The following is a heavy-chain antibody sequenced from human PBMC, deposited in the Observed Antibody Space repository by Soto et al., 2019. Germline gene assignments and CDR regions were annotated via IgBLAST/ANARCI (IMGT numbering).Heavy chain of an antibody. D-gene: IGHD4-17*01. J-gene: IGHJ6*03. V-gene: IGHV6-1*01. CDR1: GDSVSSNSAA. CDR2: TYYRSKWYN. Sequence: QSQTLSLTCAISGDSVSSNSAAWNWIRPSPSRGLQWLGRTYYRSKWYNDYAVSVKSRITINPDTSKNQFSLQLNSVTPEDTAVYYCAFGELRSHYYYYMDVWGKGTTVTVSS. CDR3: AFGELRSHYYYYMDV.